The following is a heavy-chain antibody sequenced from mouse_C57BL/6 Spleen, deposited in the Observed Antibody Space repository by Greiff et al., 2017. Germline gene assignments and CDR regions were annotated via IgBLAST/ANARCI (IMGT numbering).Heavy chain of an antibody. CDR2: IYPGDGDT. V-gene: IGHV1-82*01. CDR1: GYAFSSSW. J-gene: IGHJ2*01. Sequence: QVQLQQSGPELVKPGASVKISCKASGYAFSSSWMNWVKQRPGKGLEWIVRIYPGDGDTNYNGKFKGKATLTADKSSSTAYMQLSSLTSEDSAVYFCARGGEPYFDYWGQGTTLTVSS. CDR3: ARGGEPYFDY.